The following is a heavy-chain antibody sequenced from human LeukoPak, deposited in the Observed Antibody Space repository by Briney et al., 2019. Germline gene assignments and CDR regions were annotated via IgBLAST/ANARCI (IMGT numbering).Heavy chain of an antibody. Sequence: PETLSLTCAVYGGSFSGYYWSWIRQPPGKGLEWIGEINHSGSTNYNPSLKSRVTISVDTSKIQFSLKLSSVTAADTAVYYCAGTEYYDILTGYYPFDYWGQGTLVTVSS. CDR2: INHSGST. CDR1: GGSFSGYY. CDR3: AGTEYYDILTGYYPFDY. V-gene: IGHV4-34*01. J-gene: IGHJ4*02. D-gene: IGHD3-9*01.